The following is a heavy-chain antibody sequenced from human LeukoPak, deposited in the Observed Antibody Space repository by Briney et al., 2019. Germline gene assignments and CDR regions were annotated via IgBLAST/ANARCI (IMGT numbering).Heavy chain of an antibody. V-gene: IGHV3-33*08. Sequence: GGSLRLSCAAFGFTFRTYAMNWVRQAPGKGLEWVAVIWYDGSNKYYADSVKGRFTISRDNSKNTLYLQMNSLRAEDTAVYYCARDGIVVVPAAQPFDYWGQGTLVTVSS. J-gene: IGHJ4*02. CDR2: IWYDGSNK. CDR3: ARDGIVVVPAAQPFDY. D-gene: IGHD2-2*01. CDR1: GFTFRTYA.